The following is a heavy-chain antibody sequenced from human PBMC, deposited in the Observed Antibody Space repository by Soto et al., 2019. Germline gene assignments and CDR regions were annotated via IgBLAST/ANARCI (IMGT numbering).Heavy chain of an antibody. CDR3: ASNLIPGDYYGSGSYGVLDY. V-gene: IGHV4-39*01. J-gene: IGHJ4*02. Sequence: PSETLSLTSTVSGGSISSSSYYWGWIRQPPGKGLEWIGSIYYSGSTYYNPSLKSRVTISVDTSKNQFSLKLSSVTAADTAVYYCASNLIPGDYYGSGSYGVLDYWGQGTLVTVSS. D-gene: IGHD3-10*01. CDR1: GGSISSSSYY. CDR2: IYYSGST.